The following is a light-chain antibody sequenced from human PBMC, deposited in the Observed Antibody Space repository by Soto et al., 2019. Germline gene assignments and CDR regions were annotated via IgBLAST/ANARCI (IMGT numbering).Light chain of an antibody. CDR3: QQSYSPPYT. V-gene: IGKV1-39*01. Sequence: DIRMTQSPSSLSASVGDRVTITCRASESIGTYLNWYQHKPGKAPKLLLVATSRLQSGVPSRFSGSRSGTDFTLTISSLQPEDFSSYFCQQSYSPPYTFGQGTNLEIK. CDR2: ATS. J-gene: IGKJ2*01. CDR1: ESIGTY.